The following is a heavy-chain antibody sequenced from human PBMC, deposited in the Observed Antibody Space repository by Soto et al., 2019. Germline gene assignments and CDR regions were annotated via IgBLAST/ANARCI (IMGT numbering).Heavy chain of an antibody. CDR1: GDSINSGDYY. CDR3: ARDFYDRNRNAFDI. J-gene: IGHJ3*02. CDR2: IHNSGIT. V-gene: IGHV4-30-4*01. Sequence: PSETLSLTCNVSGDSINSGDYYWSWIRQPPGKGLEWIGYIHNSGITYHKQSLKSRVSISVDRSKSQISLKVRSVTAADTAVYYCARDFYDRNRNAFDIWGRGTMVTVSS. D-gene: IGHD3-22*01.